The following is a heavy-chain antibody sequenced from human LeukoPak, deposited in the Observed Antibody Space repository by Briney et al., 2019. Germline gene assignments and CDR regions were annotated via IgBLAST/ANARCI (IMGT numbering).Heavy chain of an antibody. CDR1: GFTFSSYA. Sequence: GGSLRLSCAASGFTFSSYAMSWVRQAPGKGLEWMGWISAYNGNTNYAQKLQGRVTMTTDTSTSTAYMELRSLRSDDTAVYYCARDNDGAFDYWGQGTLVTVSS. V-gene: IGHV1-18*01. CDR2: ISAYNGNT. CDR3: ARDNDGAFDY. J-gene: IGHJ4*02. D-gene: IGHD2-8*01.